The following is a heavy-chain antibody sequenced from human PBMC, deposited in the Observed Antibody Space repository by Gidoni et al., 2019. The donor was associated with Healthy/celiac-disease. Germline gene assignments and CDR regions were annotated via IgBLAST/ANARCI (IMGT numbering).Heavy chain of an antibody. V-gene: IGHV3-15*01. CDR3: TTDLDVTSDY. D-gene: IGHD4-4*01. J-gene: IGHJ4*02. CDR1: GFRFSNGW. Sequence: EVQLVESGGGLVKPGGSLRLSCAASGFRFSNGWMCWVRQAPGKGLEWVGRIKSKTDGGTTDYAAPVKGRFTISRDDSKHTMYLQMNSLKTEDTAVYYCTTDLDVTSDYWGQVTLVTVSS. CDR2: IKSKTDGGTT.